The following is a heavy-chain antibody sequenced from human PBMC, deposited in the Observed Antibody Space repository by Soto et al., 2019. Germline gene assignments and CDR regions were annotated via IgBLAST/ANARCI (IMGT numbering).Heavy chain of an antibody. CDR2: IYYSGST. J-gene: IGHJ4*02. D-gene: IGHD5-18*01. Sequence: SETLSLAGTVSFASIRGVGFYWSWIRQHPGKGLEWIGYIYYSGSTYYNPYLKSRVTISVDTSKNQFSLKLSSVTAADTAVYYCARGQLGDYFDYWGQGTLVTVSS. V-gene: IGHV4-31*03. CDR1: FASIRGVGFY. CDR3: ARGQLGDYFDY.